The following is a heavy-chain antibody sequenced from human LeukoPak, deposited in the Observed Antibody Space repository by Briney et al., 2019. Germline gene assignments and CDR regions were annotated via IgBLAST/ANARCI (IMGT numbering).Heavy chain of an antibody. D-gene: IGHD4-17*01. J-gene: IGHJ4*02. V-gene: IGHV3-23*01. Sequence: GGSLRLPCAASGFTFSSYAMSWVRQAPGEGLEWVSAISGSGGSTYYADSVKGRLTISRDNSKNTLYLQMNRLRAEDTAVYYCAKVSSDTGYWGQGTLVTVSS. CDR1: GFTFSSYA. CDR3: AKVSSDTGY. CDR2: ISGSGGST.